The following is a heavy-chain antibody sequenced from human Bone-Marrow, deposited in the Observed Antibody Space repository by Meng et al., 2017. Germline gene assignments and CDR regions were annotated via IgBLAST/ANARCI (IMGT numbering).Heavy chain of an antibody. CDR2: IYHSGTT. D-gene: IGHD1-26*01. V-gene: IGHV4-30-2*01. J-gene: IGHJ4*02. Sequence: QLQLQESGSGLVKPPQTLSLTCAVSGGSFSSGGYSWSWIRQPPGKGLEWIGYIYHSGTTYYNPSLKSRVTISVDRSKNQFSLKLSSVTAADTAVYYCARGYSGSLYADYWGQGTLVTVSS. CDR3: ARGYSGSLYADY. CDR1: GGSFSSGGYS.